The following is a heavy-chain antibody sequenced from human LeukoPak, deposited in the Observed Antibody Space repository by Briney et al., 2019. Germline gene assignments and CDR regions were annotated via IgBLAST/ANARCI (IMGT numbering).Heavy chain of an antibody. J-gene: IGHJ4*02. CDR1: GGSISSYY. V-gene: IGHV4-59*01. Sequence: PSETLSLTCTVSGGSISSYYWSWIRQPPGKGLEGIVHIYDDGSTKYSPSLQRRLTLSVDTSKNHFSLKLSSVTAADPAVYYCARYSGNPTWFFVYWGRGTLHTVSS. CDR2: IYDDGST. CDR3: ARYSGNPTWFFVY. D-gene: IGHD1-26*01.